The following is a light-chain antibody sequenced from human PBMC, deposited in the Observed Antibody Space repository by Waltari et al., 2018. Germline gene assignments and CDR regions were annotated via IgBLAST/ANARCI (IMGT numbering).Light chain of an antibody. Sequence: QSALTQPASVSGSPGQSITISCTGTTSDVGSYNLVSWYQQHPGEVPKVIIYEGNKRQSGVSNRCSGSKSGNTASLTISGLQPEDEADYYCCSYGGASSRIFGGGTKVTVL. V-gene: IGLV2-23*01. J-gene: IGLJ2*01. CDR1: TSDVGSYNL. CDR3: CSYGGASSRI. CDR2: EGN.